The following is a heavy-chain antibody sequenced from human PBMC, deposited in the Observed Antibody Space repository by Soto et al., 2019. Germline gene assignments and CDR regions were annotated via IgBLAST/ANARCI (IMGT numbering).Heavy chain of an antibody. J-gene: IGHJ6*02. V-gene: IGHV1-2*04. CDR1: GYTFTGYY. CDR3: ARDVKRYYYYGMDV. CDR2: INPNSGGT. Sequence: ASVKVSCKASGYTFTGYYMHWVRQAPGQGLEWMGWINPNSGGTNYAQKFQGWVTMTRDTSISTAYMELSRLRSDDTAVYYCARDVKRYYYYGMDVWGQGTTVTVSS.